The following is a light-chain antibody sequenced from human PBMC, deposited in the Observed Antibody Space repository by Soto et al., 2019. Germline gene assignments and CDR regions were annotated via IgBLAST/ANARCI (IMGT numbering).Light chain of an antibody. V-gene: IGLV2-8*01. CDR2: DVS. CDR3: SSYEGSNIPSV. CDR1: SSDVGGYNY. J-gene: IGLJ1*01. Sequence: QSALTQPPSASGSPGQSVTISCTGTSSDVGGYNYVSWYQQHPGKAPKLMIYDVSKRPSGVPDRFSGSKSGNTASLTVSGLQAADEAAYYCSSYEGSNIPSVFGTGTKVTVL.